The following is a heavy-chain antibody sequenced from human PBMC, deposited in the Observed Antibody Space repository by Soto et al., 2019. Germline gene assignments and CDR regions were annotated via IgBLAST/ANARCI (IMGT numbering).Heavy chain of an antibody. CDR2: IWYDGSNK. CDR1: GFTFSSYG. Sequence: GGSLRLSCAASGFTFSSYGMHWVRQAPGKGLEWVAVIWYDGSNKYYADSVKGRFTISRDNSKNTLYLQMNSLRAEDTAVYYCARDRMSYYDSSGPDDYWGQGTLVTVSS. J-gene: IGHJ4*02. V-gene: IGHV3-33*01. D-gene: IGHD3-22*01. CDR3: ARDRMSYYDSSGPDDY.